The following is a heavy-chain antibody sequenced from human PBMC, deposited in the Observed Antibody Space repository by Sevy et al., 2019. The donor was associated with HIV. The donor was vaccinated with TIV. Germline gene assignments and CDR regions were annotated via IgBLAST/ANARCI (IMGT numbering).Heavy chain of an antibody. CDR2: INPNSGGT. CDR1: GYTFTGYY. J-gene: IGHJ6*02. CDR3: ARDSEYNSSWTIYYYHYGMDV. V-gene: IGHV1-2*06. Sequence: ASVKVSCKASGYTFTGYYMHWVRQAPGQGLEWMGRINPNSGGTNYAQKFQGRVTMTRDTSISTAYMELSRLRSDDTAVYYCARDSEYNSSWTIYYYHYGMDVWGQGTTVTVSS. D-gene: IGHD6-13*01.